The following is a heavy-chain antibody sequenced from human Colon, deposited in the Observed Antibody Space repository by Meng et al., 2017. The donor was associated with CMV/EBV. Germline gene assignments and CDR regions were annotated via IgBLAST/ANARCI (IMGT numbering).Heavy chain of an antibody. CDR2: ISAGGTNT. CDR1: GFTFSTYA. D-gene: IGHD6-19*01. CDR3: AKGRSRQDPEYSSGRYLPWFDP. Sequence: GGSLRLSCVASGFTFSTYAMSWVRQAPGKGLEWVSTISAGGTNTKYAGSVKGRFTISRDSSKNTAYLEMNSLRAEDTAIYYCAKGRSRQDPEYSSGRYLPWFDPWGQGTLVTVSS. V-gene: IGHV3-23*01. J-gene: IGHJ5*02.